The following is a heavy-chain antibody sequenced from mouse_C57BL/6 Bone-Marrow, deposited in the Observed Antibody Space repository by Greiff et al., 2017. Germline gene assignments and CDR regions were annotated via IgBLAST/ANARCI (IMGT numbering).Heavy chain of an antibody. D-gene: IGHD2-3*01. V-gene: IGHV5-4*03. J-gene: IGHJ4*01. CDR1: GFTFSSYA. Sequence: DVMLVESGGGLVKPGGSLKLSCAASGFTFSSYAMSWVRQTPEKRLEWVATISDGGSYTYYPDNVKGRFTISRDNAKNNLYLQMSHLKSEDTARYYCARGDGYPYAMDYWGQGTSVTVSS. CDR3: ARGDGYPYAMDY. CDR2: ISDGGSYT.